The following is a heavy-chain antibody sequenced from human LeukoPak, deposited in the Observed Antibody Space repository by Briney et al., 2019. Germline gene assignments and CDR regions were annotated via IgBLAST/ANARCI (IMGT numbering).Heavy chain of an antibody. CDR1: GFTFSNHW. J-gene: IGHJ4*02. Sequence: GGSLRLSCAASGFTFSNHWMNWVRQAPGKGLVWVSRINTDGSSTTYADSVKGRFTISRDNAKNTLYLQMDSLKNEDTAVYYCTKDRVWNSFDSWGQGTLVTVSS. CDR3: TKDRVWNSFDS. CDR2: INTDGSST. D-gene: IGHD1-1*01. V-gene: IGHV3-74*01.